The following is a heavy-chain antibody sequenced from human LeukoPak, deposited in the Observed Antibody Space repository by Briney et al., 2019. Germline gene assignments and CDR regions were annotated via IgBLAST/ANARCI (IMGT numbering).Heavy chain of an antibody. D-gene: IGHD6-19*01. J-gene: IGHJ4*02. Sequence: GASVKISCKVSGYTFTDYYMHWVQQAPGKGLEWMGWISAYNGNTNYAQKLQGRVTMTTDTSTSTAYMELRSLRSDDTAVYYCARVEQWPRGHTPDFDYWGQGTLVTVSS. V-gene: IGHV1-18*04. CDR2: ISAYNGNT. CDR1: GYTFTDYY. CDR3: ARVEQWPRGHTPDFDY.